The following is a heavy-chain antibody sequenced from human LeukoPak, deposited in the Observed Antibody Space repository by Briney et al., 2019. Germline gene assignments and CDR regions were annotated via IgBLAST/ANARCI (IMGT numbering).Heavy chain of an antibody. D-gene: IGHD2-2*03. J-gene: IGHJ4*02. CDR3: ARDMSGYCSSTSCYPGGFDY. V-gene: IGHV3-66*01. Sequence: GGSLRLSCAASGFSVSSNYMSWVRQAPGKGLEWVSLIFSDTTGGATDYADSVKGRFTISRDDSKNTLYLQMNSLRAEDTAVYYCARDMSGYCSSTSCYPGGFDYWGQGTLVTVSS. CDR2: IFSDTTGGAT. CDR1: GFSVSSNY.